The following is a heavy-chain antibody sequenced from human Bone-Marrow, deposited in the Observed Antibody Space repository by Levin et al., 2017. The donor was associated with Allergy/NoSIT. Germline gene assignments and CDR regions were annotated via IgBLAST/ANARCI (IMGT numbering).Heavy chain of an antibody. CDR1: GFTFSSYG. Sequence: PGGSLRLSCVASGFTFSSYGMHWVRQAPGKGLEWVAVISYDGSNKYHADSLKGRFTISRDNSKNTLYLQMNSLRAEDTAVYYCAKVGAPRSRTHEFYHYVMDVWGQGTTVTVSS. J-gene: IGHJ6*02. CDR2: ISYDGSNK. CDR3: AKVGAPRSRTHEFYHYVMDV. D-gene: IGHD6-6*01. V-gene: IGHV3-30*18.